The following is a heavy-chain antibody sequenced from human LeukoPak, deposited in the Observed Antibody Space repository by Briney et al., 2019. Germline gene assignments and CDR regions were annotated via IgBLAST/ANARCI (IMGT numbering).Heavy chain of an antibody. D-gene: IGHD6-13*01. V-gene: IGHV3-21*01. CDR1: GFNFSSYG. Sequence: GGSLRLSCAASGFNFSSYGMTWVRQAPGKGLEWVSIISGSGRDTYYADSVKGRFTISRDNAKNSLYLQMNSLRAEDTAVYYCARGYSSSWHHYYYYMDVWGKGTTVTVSS. CDR2: ISGSGRDT. CDR3: ARGYSSSWHHYYYYMDV. J-gene: IGHJ6*03.